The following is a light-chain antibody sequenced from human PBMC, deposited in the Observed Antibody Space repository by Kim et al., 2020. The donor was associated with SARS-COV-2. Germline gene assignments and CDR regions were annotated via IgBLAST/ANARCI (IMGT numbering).Light chain of an antibody. CDR1: QSVRSN. J-gene: IGKJ1*01. V-gene: IGKV3-15*01. CDR2: GAS. CDR3: QHHNNWPLT. Sequence: VCPGERATLSCRASQSVRSNLAWYQQKPGQAPRLLIYGASTRATGIPARFSGSGSGTEFTLTISSLQSEDFALYYCQHHNNWPLTFGQGTKVDIK.